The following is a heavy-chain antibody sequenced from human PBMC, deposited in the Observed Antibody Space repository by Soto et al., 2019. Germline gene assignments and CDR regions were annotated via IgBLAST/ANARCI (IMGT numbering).Heavy chain of an antibody. V-gene: IGHV3-48*02. J-gene: IGHJ4*02. D-gene: IGHD1-20*01. CDR1: GFPFHSYS. Sequence: PGGSLRLSCAASGFPFHSYSMNWVRQAPGRGLEWISYIAGGGHTIYYADSVKGRFTISRDDAKSSLYLQMNSLRDDDTAIYFCAQDPISGPFDYWGQGTLVTVSS. CDR3: AQDPISGPFDY. CDR2: IAGGGHTI.